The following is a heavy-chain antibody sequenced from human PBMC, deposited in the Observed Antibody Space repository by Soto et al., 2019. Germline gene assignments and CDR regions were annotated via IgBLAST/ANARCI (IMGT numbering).Heavy chain of an antibody. V-gene: IGHV3-48*02. J-gene: IGHJ6*02. Sequence: EVQLVESGGGLVQPGGSLRLSCEASGFTLSSYSMNWARQAPGQGLEWVSYIIISSSTIYYADSVKGRFTISRANAKNSLYLQMNSLRDEDTAVYYCARDNPRSSGWDVWGQGTTVTFSS. CDR3: ARDNPRSSGWDV. CDR1: GFTLSSYS. CDR2: IIISSSTI. D-gene: IGHD1-1*01.